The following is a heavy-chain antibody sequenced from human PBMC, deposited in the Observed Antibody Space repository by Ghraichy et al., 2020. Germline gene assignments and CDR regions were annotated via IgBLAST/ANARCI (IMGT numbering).Heavy chain of an antibody. Sequence: GESLNISCAASGFTLSTYAMSWVRKAPGKGLEWVSSFDGVDDRLHYADSVKGRFTISRDISKNTLYLQMNSLRAEDTALYYCAKPFKYGSDSSYQTFEYWGPGTLVTVPS. J-gene: IGHJ4*02. CDR3: AKPFKYGSDSSYQTFEY. D-gene: IGHD3-10*01. CDR2: FDGVDDRL. V-gene: IGHV3-23*01. CDR1: GFTLSTYA.